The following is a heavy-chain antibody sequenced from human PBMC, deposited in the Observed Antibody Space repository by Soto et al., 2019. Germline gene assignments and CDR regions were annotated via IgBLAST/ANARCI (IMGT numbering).Heavy chain of an antibody. V-gene: IGHV1-18*01. CDR1: GYTFTSYG. D-gene: IGHD2-21*02. Sequence: ASVKVSCKASGYTFTSYGISWVRQAPGQGLEWMGWISAYNGNTNYAQKLQGRVTMTTDTSTSTAYMELRSLRSDDTAVYYCARSYCGGDCYLYYYGMDVWGQGTTVTVSS. CDR2: ISAYNGNT. CDR3: ARSYCGGDCYLYYYGMDV. J-gene: IGHJ6*02.